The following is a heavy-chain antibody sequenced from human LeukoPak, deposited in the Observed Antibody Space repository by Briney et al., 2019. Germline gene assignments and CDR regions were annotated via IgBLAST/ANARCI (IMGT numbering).Heavy chain of an antibody. D-gene: IGHD3-10*01. CDR3: ARQESDFGY. J-gene: IGHJ4*02. V-gene: IGHV4-38-2*01. CDR1: GYSISSGYY. Sequence: SETLSLTCAVSGYSISSGYYWGWIRQPPGKGLEWIGSIYHSGSTYYNPSLKSRVTISVDTSKNQFSLKLSSVTAADTAVYYCARQESDFGYWGQGTLVTVSS. CDR2: IYHSGST.